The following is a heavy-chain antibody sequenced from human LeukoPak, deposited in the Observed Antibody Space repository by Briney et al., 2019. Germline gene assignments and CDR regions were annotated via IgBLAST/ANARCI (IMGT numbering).Heavy chain of an antibody. CDR3: TRYYYASGSYGELEY. V-gene: IGHV3-15*01. Sequence: GGSLRLSCVASGFTFSNAWMSWVRQAPGKGLEWVGRITSKTDGGTTDYAAPLKDRITISRDDSKNTLYLQMNSLKTEDTAVYYCTRYYYASGSYGELEYWGQGTLVIVSS. CDR2: ITSKTDGGTT. D-gene: IGHD3-10*01. J-gene: IGHJ4*02. CDR1: GFTFSNAW.